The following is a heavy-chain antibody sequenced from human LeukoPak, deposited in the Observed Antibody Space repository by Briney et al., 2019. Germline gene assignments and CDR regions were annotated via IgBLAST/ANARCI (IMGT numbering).Heavy chain of an antibody. J-gene: IGHJ4*02. CDR1: GDSVSSNGAA. CDR2: TYYRSQQWYS. D-gene: IGHD3-3*01. V-gene: IGHV6-1*01. Sequence: HAQTLSLTCAISGDSVSSNGAAWDWIRQSPSRGLEWLGRTYYRSQQWYSDYAPSVKGRITINADTSQNQFSLHLNSVTPEDTAVYYCGRETDFGVVTNWGQGTPVTVSS. CDR3: GRETDFGVVTN.